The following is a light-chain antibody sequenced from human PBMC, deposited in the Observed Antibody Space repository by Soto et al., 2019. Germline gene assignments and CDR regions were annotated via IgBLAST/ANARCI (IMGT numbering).Light chain of an antibody. V-gene: IGKV1-12*01. J-gene: IGKJ1*01. Sequence: QMTQYPSSVAAAVGDRVTITCRASQGISQWLAWYQHKPGTAPKLLIFGAFSLQRGVPSRFAGSGSGTDFTLTIKSLXXXXXXXXYCQQVTTFPRTFGQGTKVEIK. CDR2: GAF. CDR1: QGISQW. CDR3: QQVTTFPRT.